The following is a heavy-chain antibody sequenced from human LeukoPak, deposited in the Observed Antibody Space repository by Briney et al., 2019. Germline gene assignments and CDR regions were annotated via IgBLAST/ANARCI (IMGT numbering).Heavy chain of an antibody. D-gene: IGHD2-15*01. Sequence: SETLSLTCTVSGGSISSYYWSWIRQPPRKGLEWIGYIYYSGSTNYNPSLKSRVTISVDTSKNQFSLKLTSVTATDTAMYYCASDAPGLLGYWGRGTLVTVSS. J-gene: IGHJ4*02. CDR3: ASDAPGLLGY. CDR2: IYYSGST. CDR1: GGSISSYY. V-gene: IGHV4-59*08.